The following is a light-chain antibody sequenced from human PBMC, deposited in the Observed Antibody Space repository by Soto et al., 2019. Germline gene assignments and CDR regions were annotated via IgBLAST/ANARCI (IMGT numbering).Light chain of an antibody. CDR3: HQANSFPLT. CDR2: AAS. Sequence: DIQMTQSPSSVSASVGDRVTITFRASQGSSSWLAWYQQKPGKAPKLLIYAASNLQSGVPSRFSGSGSGTDFTITISSLQPEDFASYYCHQANSFPLTFGGGTKVEIK. J-gene: IGKJ4*01. CDR1: QGSSSW. V-gene: IGKV1D-12*01.